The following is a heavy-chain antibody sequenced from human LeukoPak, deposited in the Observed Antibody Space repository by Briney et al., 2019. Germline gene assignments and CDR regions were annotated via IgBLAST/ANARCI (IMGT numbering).Heavy chain of an antibody. J-gene: IGHJ4*02. V-gene: IGHV3-49*03. D-gene: IGHD2-21*01. CDR1: GFTFGDYA. CDR2: IRSKAYGGTT. Sequence: QPGRSLRLSCTASGFTFGDYAMSWFRQAPGKGLEWVGFIRSKAYGGTTEYAASVKGRFTISRDDSKSIAYLQMNNLIIEDTAVYYCTRGLVFQSLYYFDYWGQGTLVTVSS. CDR3: TRGLVFQSLYYFDY.